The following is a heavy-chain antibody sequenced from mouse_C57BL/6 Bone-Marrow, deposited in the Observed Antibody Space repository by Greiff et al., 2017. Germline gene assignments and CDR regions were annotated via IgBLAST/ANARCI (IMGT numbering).Heavy chain of an antibody. Sequence: VQLQQSGAELVKPGASVKLSCTASGFNIKDYYMHWVKQRTEQGLEWIGRIDPEDGETKYAPKFPGKASITAATSSHTAYLQLSSLTSEDTAVYYCARGAYYSNYGLDYWGQGTTLTVSS. CDR3: ARGAYYSNYGLDY. J-gene: IGHJ2*01. V-gene: IGHV14-2*01. CDR2: IDPEDGET. CDR1: GFNIKDYY. D-gene: IGHD2-5*01.